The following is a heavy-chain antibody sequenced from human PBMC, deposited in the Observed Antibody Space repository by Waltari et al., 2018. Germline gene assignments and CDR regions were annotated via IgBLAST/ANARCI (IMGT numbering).Heavy chain of an antibody. CDR1: GASITLASY. CDR2: VYHFGSS. CDR3: ARHESAHYGGFDS. D-gene: IGHD4-17*01. Sequence: QVQLQESGPGLVKPSETLSLTCPVAGASITLASYWGWIRQPPGKWLDGIGYVYHFGSSSYNPSLKSRVTMSVDTSKRQFSLNLSSVTAADTAVYYCARHESAHYGGFDSWGRGTLVTVSA. V-gene: IGHV4-38-2*01. J-gene: IGHJ4*02.